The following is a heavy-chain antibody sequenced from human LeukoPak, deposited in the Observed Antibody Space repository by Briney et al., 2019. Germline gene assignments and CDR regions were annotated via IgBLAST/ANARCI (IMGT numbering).Heavy chain of an antibody. CDR2: VYYSGST. Sequence: PSETLSLTCAVSGGSISSGGYYWSWIRQHPGKGLEWIGYVYYSGSTYYNPSLKSRVTISVDTSKNQFSLKLSSVTAADTAVYYCARALAAAGLFDYWGQGTLVTVSS. V-gene: IGHV4-31*11. D-gene: IGHD6-13*01. CDR3: ARALAAAGLFDY. J-gene: IGHJ4*02. CDR1: GGSISSGGYY.